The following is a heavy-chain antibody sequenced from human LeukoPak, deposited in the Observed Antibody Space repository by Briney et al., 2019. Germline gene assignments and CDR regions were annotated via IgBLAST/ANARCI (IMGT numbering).Heavy chain of an antibody. Sequence: GGSLRLSCVVSRSNSSDYTMNWTPQAPGKGLEWVSSISSRNNFTYYADSVKGRFTTSRDNAKKSLYMQMNSLRAEDTAVYYCARVFGPYCTNGVCNYYFDYWGQGTLVTVSS. CDR1: RSNSSDYT. J-gene: IGHJ4*02. V-gene: IGHV3-21*01. CDR3: ARVFGPYCTNGVCNYYFDY. D-gene: IGHD2-8*01. CDR2: ISSRNNFT.